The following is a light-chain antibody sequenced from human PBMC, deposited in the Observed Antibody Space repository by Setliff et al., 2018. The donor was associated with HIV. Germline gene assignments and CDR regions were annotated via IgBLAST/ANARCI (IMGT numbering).Light chain of an antibody. Sequence: QSVLTQPRSVSGSPGQSVTISCTGTSSDVGGYNFVSWYQQRPGKAPRFIIYDVSKRPSGVPDRFSGSKSGNTASLTISGLQAEDEADYYCCSYANRYTLVFGSGTKVTVL. CDR1: SSDVGGYNF. CDR3: CSYANRYTLV. J-gene: IGLJ1*01. CDR2: DVS. V-gene: IGLV2-11*01.